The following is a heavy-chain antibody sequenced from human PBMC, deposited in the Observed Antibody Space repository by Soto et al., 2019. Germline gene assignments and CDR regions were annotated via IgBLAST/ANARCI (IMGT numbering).Heavy chain of an antibody. J-gene: IGHJ6*02. Sequence: PSETLSLTCTVSGGSISSSSYYWGWIRQPPGKGLEWIGSIYYSGSTYYNPSLKSRVTISVDTSKNQFSLKLSSATAADTAVYYCAIISIGIAAAPDTDYCGMDVWGQGTTVTVSS. CDR1: GGSISSSSYY. D-gene: IGHD6-13*01. V-gene: IGHV4-39*01. CDR2: IYYSGST. CDR3: AIISIGIAAAPDTDYCGMDV.